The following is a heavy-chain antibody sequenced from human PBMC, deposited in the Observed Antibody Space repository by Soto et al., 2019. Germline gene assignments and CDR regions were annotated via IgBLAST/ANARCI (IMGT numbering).Heavy chain of an antibody. CDR2: ISSSSSTI. D-gene: IGHD3-9*01. J-gene: IGHJ4*02. CDR3: AREDYDILTGSKIPDY. Sequence: EVQLVESGGGLVQPGGSLRLSCAASGFTFSSYSMNWVRQAPGKGLEWVSYISSSSSTIYYADSVKGRFTISRDNAKNSLYLQMNSLRVEDTAVYYCAREDYDILTGSKIPDYWGQGTLVTVSS. V-gene: IGHV3-48*01. CDR1: GFTFSSYS.